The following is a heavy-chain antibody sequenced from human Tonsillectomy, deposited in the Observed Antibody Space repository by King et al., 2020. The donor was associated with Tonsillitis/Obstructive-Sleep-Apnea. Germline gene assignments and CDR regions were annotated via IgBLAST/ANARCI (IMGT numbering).Heavy chain of an antibody. CDR1: GFTFSSYT. D-gene: IGHD3-22*01. J-gene: IGHJ3*02. Sequence: VQLVQSGGGVVQPGRALRLSCAASGFTFSSYTMHWVRQAPGKGLEWVAVISYDGSNKYYADSVKGRFTISRDNSKNTLYLQMNSLRAEDKAVYYCARDYSVGTMIVVIFTGEAFDIWGQGTLVTVSS. CDR2: ISYDGSNK. CDR3: ARDYSVGTMIVVIFTGEAFDI. V-gene: IGHV3-30*04.